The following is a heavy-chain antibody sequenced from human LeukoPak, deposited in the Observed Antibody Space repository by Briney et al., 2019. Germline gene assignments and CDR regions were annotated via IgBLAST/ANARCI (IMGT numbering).Heavy chain of an antibody. Sequence: GGSLRLSCAASGFTFSSYGMSWVRQAPGKGLEWVSYISSSGSTIYYADSVKGRFTISRDNAKNSLYLQMNSLRAEDTAVYYCAKDPHGSSWYEGPVDYWGQGTLVTVSS. CDR3: AKDPHGSSWYEGPVDY. J-gene: IGHJ4*02. CDR1: GFTFSSYG. D-gene: IGHD6-13*01. CDR2: ISSSGSTI. V-gene: IGHV3-48*04.